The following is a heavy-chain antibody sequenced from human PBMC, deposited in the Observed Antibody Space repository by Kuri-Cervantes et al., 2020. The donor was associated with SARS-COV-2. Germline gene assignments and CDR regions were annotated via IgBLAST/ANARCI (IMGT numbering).Heavy chain of an antibody. CDR2: IIPIFGTA. D-gene: IGHD4-17*01. CDR1: GGTFSSYA. J-gene: IGHJ4*02. V-gene: IGHV1-69*13. Sequence: SVKVSCKASGGTFSSYAISWVRQAPGQGLEWMGGIIPIFGTANYAQKFQGRVTITADEPTSTAYMELSSPRSEDTAVYYCARPPEEGAVTTWGNDYWGQGTLVTVSS. CDR3: ARPPEEGAVTTWGNDY.